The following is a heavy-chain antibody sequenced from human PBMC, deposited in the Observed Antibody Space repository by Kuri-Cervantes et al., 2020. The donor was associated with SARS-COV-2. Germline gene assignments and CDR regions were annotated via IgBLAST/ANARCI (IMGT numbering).Heavy chain of an antibody. CDR3: ARGPRWSIAASFDY. CDR2: INHSGST. J-gene: IGHJ4*02. V-gene: IGHV4-34*01. CDR1: GGSFSGYY. Sequence: SETLSLTCAVYGGSFSGYYWSWIRQPPGKGLEWIGEINHSGSTNYNPSLKGRVTISVDTSKNQFSLKLSSVTAADTAVYYCARGPRWSIAASFDYWGQGTLVTVSS. D-gene: IGHD6-6*01.